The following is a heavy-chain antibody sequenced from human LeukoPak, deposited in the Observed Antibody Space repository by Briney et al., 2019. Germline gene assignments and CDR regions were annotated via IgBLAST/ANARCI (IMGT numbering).Heavy chain of an antibody. CDR3: ARTYRSANAYFAY. CDR1: GDSISGYF. Sequence: PSETVSLTCTVSGDSISGYFWSWIRQPAGKGLEWIGLIYTSRSTSYNPSLKRRVTMSVDTSQNQFSLKLTSVTAADTAVYYCARTYRSANAYFAYWGQRTLVIVSS. J-gene: IGHJ4*02. CDR2: IYTSRST. V-gene: IGHV4-4*07. D-gene: IGHD6-25*01.